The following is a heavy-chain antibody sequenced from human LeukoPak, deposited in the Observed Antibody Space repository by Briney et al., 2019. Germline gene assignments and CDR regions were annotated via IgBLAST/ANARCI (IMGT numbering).Heavy chain of an antibody. Sequence: GGSLRLSCAASGFTFNSFAMNWVRQAPGKGLEWVSGFSSSGGTTYYADSVKGRFTISRDNAKNSLYLQMNSLRAEDTAVYYCARAATTYYYDTSGYYWGQGTLVTVSS. CDR3: ARAATTYYYDTSGYY. CDR1: GFTFNSFA. CDR2: FSSSGGTT. D-gene: IGHD3-22*01. V-gene: IGHV3-23*01. J-gene: IGHJ4*02.